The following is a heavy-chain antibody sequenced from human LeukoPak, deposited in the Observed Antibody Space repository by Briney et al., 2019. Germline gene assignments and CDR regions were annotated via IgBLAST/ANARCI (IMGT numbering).Heavy chain of an antibody. CDR3: AKERSSGVYRLFDY. D-gene: IGHD3-22*01. J-gene: IGHJ4*02. CDR2: ISGGGDNT. V-gene: IGHV3-23*01. Sequence: GGSLRLSCAASGLTFSTYAMNWVRQAAGKGLEWVSGISGGGDNTYYTDSVKGRFTISRDNSKDTLYLQMNSLRAEDTAVYYCAKERSSGVYRLFDYWGQGTLVTVSS. CDR1: GLTFSTYA.